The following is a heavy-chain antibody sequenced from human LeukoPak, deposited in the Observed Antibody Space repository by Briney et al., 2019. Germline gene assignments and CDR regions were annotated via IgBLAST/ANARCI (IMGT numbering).Heavy chain of an antibody. Sequence: SQTLSLTCTVSGGSISSGSYYWNWIRQPAGKGLEWIGRIYTSGSTNYNPSLKSRVTISVDTSKNQFSLKLSSVTAADTAVYYCGSARGYWGQGTLVTVSS. CDR1: GGSISSGSYY. D-gene: IGHD6-6*01. V-gene: IGHV4-61*02. CDR2: IYTSGST. J-gene: IGHJ4*02. CDR3: GSARGY.